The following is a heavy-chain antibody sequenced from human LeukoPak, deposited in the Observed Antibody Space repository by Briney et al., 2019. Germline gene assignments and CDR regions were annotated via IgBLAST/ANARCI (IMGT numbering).Heavy chain of an antibody. V-gene: IGHV1-69*06. CDR2: IIPIFGTA. Sequence: ASVKVSCKASGYTFTSYGISWVRQAPGQGLEWMGGIIPIFGTANYAQKFQGRVTITADKSTSTAYMELSSLRSEDTAVYYCARVFPSIVATIMDDYYYYMDVWGKGTTVTVSS. CDR3: ARVFPSIVATIMDDYYYYMDV. D-gene: IGHD5-12*01. CDR1: GYTFTSYG. J-gene: IGHJ6*03.